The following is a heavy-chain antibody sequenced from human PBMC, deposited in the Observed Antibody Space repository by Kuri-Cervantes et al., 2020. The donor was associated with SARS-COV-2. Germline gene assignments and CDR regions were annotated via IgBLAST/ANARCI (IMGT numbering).Heavy chain of an antibody. V-gene: IGHV4-61*02. D-gene: IGHD5-24*01. Sequence: SETLSLTCAVSGGSISSGSYYWSWIRQPAGKGLEWIGRIYTSGSTNYNPSLKSRVTISVDTSKNQLSLKLSSVTAADTAVYYCARVRRWLQSNDAFDIWGRGTMVTVSS. CDR1: GGSISSGSYY. CDR2: IYTSGST. CDR3: ARVRRWLQSNDAFDI. J-gene: IGHJ3*02.